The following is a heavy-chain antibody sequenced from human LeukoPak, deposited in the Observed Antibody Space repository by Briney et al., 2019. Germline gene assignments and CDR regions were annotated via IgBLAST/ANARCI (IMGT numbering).Heavy chain of an antibody. J-gene: IGHJ4*02. D-gene: IGHD2-2*02. CDR2: ISPSSGGA. V-gene: IGHV1-2*06. CDR1: GYTFTGYY. CDR3: ARGYLSGFDY. Sequence: ASVKVSCKASGYTFTGYYMHWVRQAPGQGLEWMGRISPSSGGADYAQKFQGRVTMTRDTSIITVYMELSRLRSDDTAVYYCARGYLSGFDYWGQGTLVTVSS.